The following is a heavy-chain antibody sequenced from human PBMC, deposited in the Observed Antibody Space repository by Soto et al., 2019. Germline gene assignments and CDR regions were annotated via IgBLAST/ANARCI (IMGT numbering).Heavy chain of an antibody. J-gene: IGHJ4*02. CDR2: ISSSSSYI. Sequence: EVQLVESGGGLVKPGGSLRLSCAASGFTFSSYSMNWVRQAPGKGLEWVSSISSSSSYIYYADSVKGRFTISRDNAKNSLYLQMNSLRAEDTAVYNCARYNGYCSGGSCLAYFDYWGQGTLVTVSS. D-gene: IGHD2-15*01. V-gene: IGHV3-21*01. CDR3: ARYNGYCSGGSCLAYFDY. CDR1: GFTFSSYS.